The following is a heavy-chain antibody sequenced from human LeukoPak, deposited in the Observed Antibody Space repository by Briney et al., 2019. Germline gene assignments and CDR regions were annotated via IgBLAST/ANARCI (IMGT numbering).Heavy chain of an antibody. CDR2: ISAYNGNT. CDR3: AREMGYCSGGSCYSGMDV. V-gene: IGHV1-18*01. D-gene: IGHD2-15*01. CDR1: GYTFTSYG. J-gene: IGHJ6*02. Sequence: ASVKVSCKASGYTFTSYGISWVRQAPGQGLECMGWISAYNGNTNYAQKLQGGVTMTTDTSTSTAYMELRSLRSDDTAVYYCAREMGYCSGGSCYSGMDVWGQGTTVTVSS.